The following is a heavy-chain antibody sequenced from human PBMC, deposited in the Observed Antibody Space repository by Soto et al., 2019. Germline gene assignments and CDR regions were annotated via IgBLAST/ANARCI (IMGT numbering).Heavy chain of an antibody. J-gene: IGHJ5*01. D-gene: IGHD5-18*01. CDR2: IIPMFDTP. Sequence: QVHLVQSGTEVKKPGSSVTVSCKASGGTFRNYATNWLRQVPGQGLEWMGSIIPMFDTPNYGQKFQGRVTITADDSTSTVYMELSSLRPDDTAVYYCARERRFSYGLGRGHPFDSWGQGTLVTVSS. CDR1: GGTFRNYA. V-gene: IGHV1-69*18. CDR3: ARERRFSYGLGRGHPFDS.